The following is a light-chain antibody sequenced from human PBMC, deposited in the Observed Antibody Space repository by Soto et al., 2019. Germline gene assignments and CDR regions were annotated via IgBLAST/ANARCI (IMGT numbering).Light chain of an antibody. CDR2: YAS. CDR3: QQYNSYSLT. J-gene: IGKJ4*01. CDR1: QSISSW. V-gene: IGKV1-5*01. Sequence: DIQMTQSPSTLSASVGDRVTITCRASQSISSWLAWYQQNPGKAPKLLIYYASSLQSGVPSRFSGSGSGTEFTLTISSLQPDAFATYYCQQYNSYSLTFGGGTKVEIK.